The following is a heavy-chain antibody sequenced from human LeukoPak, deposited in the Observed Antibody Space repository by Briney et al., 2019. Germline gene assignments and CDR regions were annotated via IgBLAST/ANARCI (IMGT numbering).Heavy chain of an antibody. J-gene: IGHJ4*02. CDR2: IYSGGST. CDR1: GFTVSSNY. Sequence: GGSLRLSCAASGFTVSSNYMSWVREAPGKGLEWVSVIYSGGSTYYADSVKGRFTISRDNSKNTLYLQMNSLRAEDTAVYYCARVPAPWYFDYWGQGTLVTVSS. CDR3: ARVPAPWYFDY. V-gene: IGHV3-53*01. D-gene: IGHD6-25*01.